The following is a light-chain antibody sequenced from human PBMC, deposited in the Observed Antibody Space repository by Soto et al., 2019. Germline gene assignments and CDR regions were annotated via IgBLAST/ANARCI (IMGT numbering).Light chain of an antibody. V-gene: IGKV1-39*01. Sequence: DIQMTQSPSSLSASVGDRVTITCRASQGISTYLNWYQQKPGKAPKLLIYAASSLQSGVPSRFSGSGSETDFTLTISSLQPEDFATYYCQQYNSYPLTFGGGTKVDIK. CDR3: QQYNSYPLT. CDR2: AAS. CDR1: QGISTY. J-gene: IGKJ4*01.